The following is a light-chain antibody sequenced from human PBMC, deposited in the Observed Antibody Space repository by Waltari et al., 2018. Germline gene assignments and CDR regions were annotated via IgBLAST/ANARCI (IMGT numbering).Light chain of an antibody. Sequence: DIVMTQTPLSLPISPGEPASIPCRSSQSLLHSNGNTYLHWYLQKPGQSPQLLIYGGSNRASGVPDRVSGTGSGTDFTLKISKVEAEDVGIYYCVQAITFPLTFGGGTKVEIK. CDR3: VQAITFPLT. V-gene: IGKV2-40*01. CDR2: GGS. J-gene: IGKJ4*01. CDR1: QSLLHSNGNTY.